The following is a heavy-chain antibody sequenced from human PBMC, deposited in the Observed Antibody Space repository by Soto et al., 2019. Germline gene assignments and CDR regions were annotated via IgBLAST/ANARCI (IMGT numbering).Heavy chain of an antibody. V-gene: IGHV1-18*01. Sequence: ASVKVSCKASGFSFTDYGFTWVRQAPGEGLEWMGWISAYTGNTNYAQKVQDRVTMSTDTSTSTAYLDLRSLRSDDTAVYYCARGPESRSTAYFDYWGQGTLVTVSS. CDR3: ARGPESRSTAYFDY. D-gene: IGHD2-2*01. J-gene: IGHJ4*02. CDR2: ISAYTGNT. CDR1: GFSFTDYG.